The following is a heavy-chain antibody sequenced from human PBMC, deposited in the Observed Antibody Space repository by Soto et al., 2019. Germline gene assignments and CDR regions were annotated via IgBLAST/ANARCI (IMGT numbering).Heavy chain of an antibody. CDR2: IYYSGST. CDR1: GGSISSGDYY. D-gene: IGHD2-8*01. CDR3: ASMRRANGVSDLDY. Sequence: SETLSLTCTVSGGSISSGDYYWSWIRQPPGKGLEWIGYIYYSGSTYYNPSLKSRVTISVDTSKNQFSLKLSSVTAADTAVYYCASMRRANGVSDLDYWGQGTLVTVSS. J-gene: IGHJ4*02. V-gene: IGHV4-30-4*01.